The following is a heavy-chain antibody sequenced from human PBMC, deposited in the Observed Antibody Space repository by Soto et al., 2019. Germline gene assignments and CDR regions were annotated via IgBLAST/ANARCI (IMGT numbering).Heavy chain of an antibody. Sequence: EVQLVESGGGLVKPGGSLRLSCETSGFVFRTSSINWVRQAPGKGLEWVSSISPSSTYIDYADSVKGRFTISRDNAKSSLFLQVNSMRAEDTAMYSWSRGGGYVSGTRPHHSGGHGNLVTVSA. CDR2: ISPSSTYI. D-gene: IGHD3-10*01. J-gene: IGHJ4*01. CDR3: SRGGGYVSGTRPHHS. V-gene: IGHV3-21*01. CDR1: GFVFRTSS.